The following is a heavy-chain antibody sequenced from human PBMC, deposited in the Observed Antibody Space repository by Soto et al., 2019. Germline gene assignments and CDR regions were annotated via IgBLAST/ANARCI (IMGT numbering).Heavy chain of an antibody. CDR2: VIPAFGLA. Sequence: SVKVSCKSSGGTFSSYAISWVRQAPGQGLEWMGGVIPAFGLATYAQKVQGRVTITADKSTNTAYMEVSSLRSEDTAVYYCARGKSYYGSGKGIYDYYSLDVWGQGTTVTVSS. V-gene: IGHV1-69*10. D-gene: IGHD3-10*01. CDR3: ARGKSYYGSGKGIYDYYSLDV. J-gene: IGHJ6*02. CDR1: GGTFSSYA.